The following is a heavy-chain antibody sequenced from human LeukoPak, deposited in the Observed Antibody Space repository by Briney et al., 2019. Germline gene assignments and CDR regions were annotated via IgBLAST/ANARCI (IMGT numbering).Heavy chain of an antibody. CDR1: GGSISSSSYY. J-gene: IGHJ5*02. V-gene: IGHV4-39*07. CDR2: IYYSGST. CDR3: ARDGTVTTHHHWFDP. D-gene: IGHD4-17*01. Sequence: SETLSLTCTVSGGSISSSSYYWGWIRQPPGKGLEWIGSIYYSGSTYYNPSLKSRVTISVDTSKDQFSLKVNSVTAADTAVYYCARDGTVTTHHHWFDPWGQGTLVTVSS.